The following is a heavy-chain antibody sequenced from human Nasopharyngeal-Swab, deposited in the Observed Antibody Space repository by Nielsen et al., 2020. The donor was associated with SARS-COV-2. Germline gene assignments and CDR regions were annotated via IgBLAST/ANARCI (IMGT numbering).Heavy chain of an antibody. J-gene: IGHJ4*02. D-gene: IGHD6-19*01. V-gene: IGHV2-26*01. CDR2: IFSNDEK. CDR1: GFSLSNARMG. Sequence: SGPTLVKPTETLTLTCTVSGFSLSNARMGVRWIRQPPGKALEWLAHIFSNDEKSYSTSLKSRLTISKDTSKSQVVLTMTNMDPVDTATYYCARIRWDSSGESDYWGQGTLVTVSS. CDR3: ARIRWDSSGESDY.